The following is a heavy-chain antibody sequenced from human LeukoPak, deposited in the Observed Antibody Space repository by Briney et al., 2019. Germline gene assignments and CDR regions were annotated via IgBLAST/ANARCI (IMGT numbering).Heavy chain of an antibody. V-gene: IGHV4-39*01. J-gene: IGHJ5*02. D-gene: IGHD6-19*01. CDR2: IYYSGST. CDR3: ARQKWLVHNWFDP. Sequence: SETLSLTCTVSGGSISSSSYYWGWIRQPPGKGLEWIGSIYYSGSTYYNPSLKSRVTISVDTSKNQFSLELRSVTAADTAVYYCARQKWLVHNWFDPWGQGTLVTVSS. CDR1: GGSISSSSYY.